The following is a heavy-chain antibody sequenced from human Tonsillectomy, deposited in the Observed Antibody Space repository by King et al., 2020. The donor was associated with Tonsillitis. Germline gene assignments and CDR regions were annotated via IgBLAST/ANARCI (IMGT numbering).Heavy chain of an antibody. J-gene: IGHJ4*02. V-gene: IGHV1-46*01. Sequence: QLVQSGAEVKKPGASVKVSCKASGYTFTSYYMHWVRQAPGQGLEWMGIINPSGGSTSYAQKFQGRVTMTRDTSTRTVYMELSSMRSEDTAVYYCTRDVVVVVAATSGLAVDSRGQGTLFTVSA. D-gene: IGHD2-15*01. CDR1: GYTFTSYY. CDR2: INPSGGST. CDR3: TRDVVVVVAATSGLAVDS.